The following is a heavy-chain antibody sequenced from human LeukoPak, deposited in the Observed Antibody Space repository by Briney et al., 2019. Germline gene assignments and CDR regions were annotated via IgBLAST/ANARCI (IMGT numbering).Heavy chain of an antibody. CDR2: IKQDGSEK. D-gene: IGHD4-11*01. CDR3: ARGVRRGPQYYFDY. CDR1: GFTFSSYW. Sequence: PGGSLRLSCAASGFTFSSYWMSWVRQAPGKGLEWVANIKQDGSEKYYVDSVKGRFTISREKAKNSLYLQMNSLRAEDTAVYYCARGVRRGPQYYFDYWGQGTLVTVSS. J-gene: IGHJ4*02. V-gene: IGHV3-7*01.